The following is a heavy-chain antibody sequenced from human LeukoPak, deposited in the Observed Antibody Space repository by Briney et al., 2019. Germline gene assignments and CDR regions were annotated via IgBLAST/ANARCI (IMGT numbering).Heavy chain of an antibody. V-gene: IGHV3-21*01. CDR3: ARDDRYSYGYSQSGHFDY. CDR1: GFTFSSYS. Sequence: GGSLRLSCAASGFTFSSYSMNWVRQAPGKGLEWVSSISSTSNYIYYADSVKGRFTISRDNAKTSLYLQMNSLRAVDTAVYYCARDDRYSYGYSQSGHFDYWGQGTLVTVSS. CDR2: ISSTSNYI. J-gene: IGHJ4*02. D-gene: IGHD5-18*01.